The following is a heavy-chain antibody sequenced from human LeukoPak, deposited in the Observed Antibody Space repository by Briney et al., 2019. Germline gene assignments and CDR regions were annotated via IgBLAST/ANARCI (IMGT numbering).Heavy chain of an antibody. CDR2: IYHSGST. V-gene: IGHV4-38-2*01. CDR1: GYSISSGYY. Sequence: SSETLSLTCGVSGYSISSGYYWGWIRQPPGKGLQWIGSIYHSGSTYYNPSLKSRVTISVDTSKNQLSLKLSSVTAADTAVYYCTRGGAYKPFDYWGQGTLVTVSS. J-gene: IGHJ4*02. CDR3: TRGGAYKPFDY. D-gene: IGHD5-24*01.